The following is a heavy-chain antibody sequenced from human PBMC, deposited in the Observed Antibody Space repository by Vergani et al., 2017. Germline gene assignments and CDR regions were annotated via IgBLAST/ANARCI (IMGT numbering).Heavy chain of an antibody. Sequence: EVQLLESGGGLVQPGGSLRLSCAASGFTFSTYAMTWVRQAPGKGLEWVSTISSDGGSTYYADSVKGRFTISRDNSKNTLSLQMNSLTAEDTAIYYCAGPQGTSAYYYGGFDYWSEGSLVTVSS. D-gene: IGHD3-22*01. J-gene: IGHJ4*02. CDR1: GFTFSTYA. CDR2: ISSDGGST. V-gene: IGHV3-23*01. CDR3: AGPQGTSAYYYGGFDY.